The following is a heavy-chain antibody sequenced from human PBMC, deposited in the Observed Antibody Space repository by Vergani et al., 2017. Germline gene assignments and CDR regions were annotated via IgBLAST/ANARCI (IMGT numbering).Heavy chain of an antibody. CDR1: GGSISSYY. J-gene: IGHJ3*02. Sequence: QVQLQESGPGLVKPSETLSLTCTVSGGSISSYYWSWIRQPPGEGLEWIGYIYYSGSTNYNPSLKSRVTISVDTSKNQFSLKLSSVTAADTAVYYCARDPSWYCDSSGLAAFDIWGQGTMVTVSS. V-gene: IGHV4-59*01. D-gene: IGHD3-22*01. CDR2: IYYSGST. CDR3: ARDPSWYCDSSGLAAFDI.